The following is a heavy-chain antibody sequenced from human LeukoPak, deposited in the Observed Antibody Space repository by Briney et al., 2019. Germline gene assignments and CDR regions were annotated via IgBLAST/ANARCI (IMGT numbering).Heavy chain of an antibody. J-gene: IGHJ4*02. CDR3: ARTSGVSAAGSPYYFDY. V-gene: IGHV1-18*01. CDR1: GYTFHNYG. D-gene: IGHD6-13*01. Sequence: RASVKVSCKASGYTFHNYGISWVRQAPGQGLDWMGWISPYSGNTDYTERLQGRVTMTTDTSTTTAFMELRSLRSDDTAVYYCARTSGVSAAGSPYYFDYWGQGTLVTVSS. CDR2: ISPYSGNT.